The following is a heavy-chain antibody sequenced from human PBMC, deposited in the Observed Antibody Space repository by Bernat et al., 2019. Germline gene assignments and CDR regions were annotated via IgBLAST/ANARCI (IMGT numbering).Heavy chain of an antibody. CDR3: TTDDGCFDP. CDR1: GFTFSNAW. Sequence: EVQLVESGGDLVKPGGSLRLSCAASGFTFSNAWMSWVRQAPGRGLEWVGRIKTKTDGATTDYAAPVKGRFTISRDDSKSTLYLQMNSPETEDTAFYYCTTDDGCFDPWGQGTLVTVSS. CDR2: IKTKTDGATT. J-gene: IGHJ5*02. V-gene: IGHV3-15*01.